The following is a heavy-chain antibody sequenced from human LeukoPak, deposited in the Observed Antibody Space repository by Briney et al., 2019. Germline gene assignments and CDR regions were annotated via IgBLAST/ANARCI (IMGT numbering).Heavy chain of an antibody. J-gene: IGHJ4*02. CDR2: IYYSGST. CDR3: ARVGLEILVD. D-gene: IGHD2-21*01. CDR1: GGSISSYY. Sequence: SETLSLTCNVSGGSISSYYWSWIRQPPGKGLEWFGYIYYSGSTNYNPSLKSRVTISVDTSKNQFSLKLSSVTAADTAVYYCARVGLEILVDWGQGTLVTVSS. V-gene: IGHV4-59*01.